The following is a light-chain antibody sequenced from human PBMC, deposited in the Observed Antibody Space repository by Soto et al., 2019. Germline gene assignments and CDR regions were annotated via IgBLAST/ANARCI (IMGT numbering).Light chain of an antibody. V-gene: IGKV3-15*01. CDR1: QSVSGNY. CDR2: GAS. CDR3: QQYHNWPPWA. Sequence: EIVLTQSPATLSLSPGATATLSCRASQSVSGNYLAWFQQKPGQAPRLLIYGASTRATGIPARFSGSGSGTEFTLTISSLQSEDFAVYYCQQYHNWPPWAFGQGTKVEIK. J-gene: IGKJ2*01.